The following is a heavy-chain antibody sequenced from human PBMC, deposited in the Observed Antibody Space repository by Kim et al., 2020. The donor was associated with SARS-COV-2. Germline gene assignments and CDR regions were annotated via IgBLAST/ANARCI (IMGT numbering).Heavy chain of an antibody. V-gene: IGHV1-8*01. CDR2: T. CDR3: ARGSGSSWYDT. Sequence: TGSAQKFQGRVTMTRNTSIRTAYMEVSSLRSEDTAVYFCARGSGSSWYDTWGQGTLVTVSS. J-gene: IGHJ5*02. D-gene: IGHD6-13*01.